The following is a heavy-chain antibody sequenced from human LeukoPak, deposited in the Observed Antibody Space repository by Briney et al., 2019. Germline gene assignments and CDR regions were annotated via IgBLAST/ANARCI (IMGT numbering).Heavy chain of an antibody. CDR3: ARYGSGYVSDRFDY. CDR1: GFTFSSYG. D-gene: IGHD5-12*01. J-gene: IGHJ4*02. Sequence: GGSLRLSCAASGFTFSSYGMHWVRQAPGKGLEWVAVISYDGSNKYYADSVKGRFTISRDNSKNTLYLQMNSLRAEDTAVYYCARYGSGYVSDRFDYWGQGTLVTVSS. CDR2: ISYDGSNK. V-gene: IGHV3-30*12.